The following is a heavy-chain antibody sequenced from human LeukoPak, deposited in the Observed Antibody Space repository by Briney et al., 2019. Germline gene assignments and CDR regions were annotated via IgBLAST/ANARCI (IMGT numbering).Heavy chain of an antibody. J-gene: IGHJ6*03. Sequence: GGSLRLSCAASGITFSSYGMSWVRQAPGKGLERVSSISSTGGTTYYADSVKGRFTISRDNSKNTLYLQMNSLRAEDTAIYYCANNGARGAHCTGGTCYPYFYYYMDVWGKGTTVTI. CDR2: ISSTGGTT. CDR1: GITFSSYG. V-gene: IGHV3-23*01. CDR3: ANNGARGAHCTGGTCYPYFYYYMDV. D-gene: IGHD2-15*01.